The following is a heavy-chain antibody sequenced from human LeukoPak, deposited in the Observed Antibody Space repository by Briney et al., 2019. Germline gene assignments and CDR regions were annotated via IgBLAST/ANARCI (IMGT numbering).Heavy chain of an antibody. CDR2: IFSNDEK. CDR1: GFSLSNARMG. Sequence: ESGPTLVNPTETLTLTCTVSGFSLSNARMGVSWIRQPPGKALEWLAHIFSNDEKSYSTSLKSRPTISKDTSKSQVVLTMTNMDPVDTATYYCATHSRKYYYDSSGLYYFDYWGQGTLVTVSS. D-gene: IGHD3-22*01. CDR3: ATHSRKYYYDSSGLYYFDY. V-gene: IGHV2-26*02. J-gene: IGHJ4*02.